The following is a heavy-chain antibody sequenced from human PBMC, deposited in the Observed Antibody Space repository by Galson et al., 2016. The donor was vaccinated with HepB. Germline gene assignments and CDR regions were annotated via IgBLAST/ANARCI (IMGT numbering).Heavy chain of an antibody. CDR3: VKHPVTTFDILTEYDGDV. CDR1: GFRFSGYA. J-gene: IGHJ6*02. CDR2: ISGSGEHT. Sequence: SLRLSCAASGFRFSGYAMTWVRQAPGKGLEWVSGISGSGEHTYYADSVKGRFTIFRDNSKKTLYLQLKSLRAEDTANYYCVKHPVTTFDILTEYDGDVWGQGTTVYVSS. V-gene: IGHV3-23*01. D-gene: IGHD3-9*01.